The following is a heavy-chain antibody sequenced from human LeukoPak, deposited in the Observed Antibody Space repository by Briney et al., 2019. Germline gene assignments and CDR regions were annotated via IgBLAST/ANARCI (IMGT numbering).Heavy chain of an antibody. Sequence: GGSLRLSCAASGFTFSSYAMSWVRQAPGKGLESVSAISGSGGSTYYADSVKGRFTISRDNSKNTLYLQMNSLRAEDTAVYYCAKDLGYSYGQSLDYWGQGTLVTVSS. J-gene: IGHJ4*02. CDR1: GFTFSSYA. D-gene: IGHD5-18*01. CDR3: AKDLGYSYGQSLDY. CDR2: ISGSGGST. V-gene: IGHV3-23*01.